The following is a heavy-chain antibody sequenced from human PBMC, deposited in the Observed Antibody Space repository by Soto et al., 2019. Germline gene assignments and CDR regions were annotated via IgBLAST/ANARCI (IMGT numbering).Heavy chain of an antibody. J-gene: IGHJ5*02. CDR1: GFTFSSYG. CDR3: AKDLDSSSWYPSGPFDP. V-gene: IGHV3-30*18. Sequence: PGGSLRLSCAASGFTFSSYGMHWVRQAPGKGLEWVAVISYDGSNKYYADSVKGRFTISRDNSKNTLYLQMNSLRAEDTAVYYCAKDLDSSSWYPSGPFDPWGQGTLVTVSS. D-gene: IGHD6-13*01. CDR2: ISYDGSNK.